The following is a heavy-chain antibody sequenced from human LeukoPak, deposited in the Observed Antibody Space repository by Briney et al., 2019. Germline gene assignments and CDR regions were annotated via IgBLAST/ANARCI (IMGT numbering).Heavy chain of an antibody. D-gene: IGHD3-10*01. Sequence: PGGSLRLSCAASGFTVSSNYMSWVRQAPGKGLEWVSVICSGGSTYYADSVKGRFTISRDNSKNTLYLQMNSLRAEDTAVYYCARAPGYYYGMDVWGQGTTVTVSS. CDR1: GFTVSSNY. CDR3: ARAPGYYYGMDV. CDR2: ICSGGST. J-gene: IGHJ6*02. V-gene: IGHV3-66*01.